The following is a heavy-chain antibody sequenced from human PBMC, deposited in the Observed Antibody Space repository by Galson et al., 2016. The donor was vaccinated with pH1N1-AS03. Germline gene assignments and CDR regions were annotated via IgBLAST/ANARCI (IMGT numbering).Heavy chain of an antibody. CDR2: ISSSSSYI. V-gene: IGHV3-21*01. D-gene: IGHD6-13*01. CDR3: ARGPAGTFDY. J-gene: IGHJ4*02. CDR1: GFTFSNYI. Sequence: SLRLSCAASGFTFSNYIMNWVRQAPGKGLAWVSSISSSSSYIYPAGSVKGRFTTSRDNAKNSLYLQMNSLKAEATAVYYCARGPAGTFDYWGQGTLVTVSS.